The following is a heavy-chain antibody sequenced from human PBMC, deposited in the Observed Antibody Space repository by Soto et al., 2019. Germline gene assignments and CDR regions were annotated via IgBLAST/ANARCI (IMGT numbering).Heavy chain of an antibody. CDR3: ARKDKSGYFNWFDP. D-gene: IGHD3-22*01. CDR2: IFPNDSDT. J-gene: IGHJ5*02. CDR1: GYRFTSYW. V-gene: IGHV5-51*01. Sequence: EAQLVQSRAEVKKAGESLKISCRTSGYRFTSYWIAWVRQMPGKGLEWMGIIFPNDSDTRYSPSFQGQVTISADRSTSTVFLQWASLKASDTAVYFCARKDKSGYFNWFDPWGQGTLVTVSS.